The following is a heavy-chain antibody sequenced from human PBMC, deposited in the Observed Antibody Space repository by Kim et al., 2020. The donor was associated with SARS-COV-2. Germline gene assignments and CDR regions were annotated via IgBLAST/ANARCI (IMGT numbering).Heavy chain of an antibody. CDR2: ISWDGGST. D-gene: IGHD5-18*01. Sequence: GGSLRLSCAASGFTFDDYTMHWVRQAPGKGLEWVSLISWDGGSTYYADSVKGRFTISRDNSKNSLYLQMNSLRTEDTALYYCAKDLEAGDTASLIDYWGQGTLVTVSS. CDR1: GFTFDDYT. J-gene: IGHJ4*02. V-gene: IGHV3-43*01. CDR3: AKDLEAGDTASLIDY.